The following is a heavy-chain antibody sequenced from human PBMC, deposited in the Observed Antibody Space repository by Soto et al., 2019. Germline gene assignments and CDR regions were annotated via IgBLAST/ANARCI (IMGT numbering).Heavy chain of an antibody. V-gene: IGHV3-11*01. CDR1: GFTFSNHY. CDR2: ISRSGSTI. Sequence: QMQLVESGGGLVEPGGSLRLSCEASGFTFSNHYMSWVRQAPGKGLEWISYISRSGSTIYYADSIRGRFTISRDNSKNSLYRQMDGLGAEDTAMYYCGRDPELWDDNVATRPSTYWYGMDVWGQGTTVTVTS. CDR3: GRDPELWDDNVATRPSTYWYGMDV. J-gene: IGHJ6*02. D-gene: IGHD5-18*01.